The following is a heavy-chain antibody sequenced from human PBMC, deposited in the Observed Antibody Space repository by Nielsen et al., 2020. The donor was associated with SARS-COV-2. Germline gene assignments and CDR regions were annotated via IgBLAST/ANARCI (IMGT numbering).Heavy chain of an antibody. CDR1: GISFSSYG. Sequence: GGSLRLSCEASGISFSSYGVHWVRQAPGKGLEWVAVISSDGSNYYFGDSVKGRVTVSRDNSRNTVFLQMSSLRAEDTAVNFWAGGGPITTLTNLDSWGQGTLVTVSS. V-gene: IGHV3-30*03. CDR2: ISSDGSNY. J-gene: IGHJ4*02. CDR3: AGGGPITTLTNLDS. D-gene: IGHD3-10*01.